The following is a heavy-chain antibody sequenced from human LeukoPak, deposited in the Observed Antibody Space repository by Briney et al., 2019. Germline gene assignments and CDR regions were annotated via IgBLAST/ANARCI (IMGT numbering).Heavy chain of an antibody. CDR3: AKDLTYYYDSSGFGY. CDR2: ISGSGGST. Sequence: SGGSLRLSCAASGFTFSSYAMSWVRQAPGKGLEWVSAISGSGGSTYYADSVKGRFTISRDNSKNTLYLQMNSLRAEDTAVYYCAKDLTYYYDSSGFGYWGQGTLVTVSS. V-gene: IGHV3-23*01. CDR1: GFTFSSYA. J-gene: IGHJ4*02. D-gene: IGHD3-22*01.